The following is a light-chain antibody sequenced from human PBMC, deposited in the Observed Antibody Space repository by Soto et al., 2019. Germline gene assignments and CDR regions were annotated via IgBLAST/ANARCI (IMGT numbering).Light chain of an antibody. Sequence: QSVLTQPASVSGSPGQSITISCTGTTRDVGRYNYVSWYQQHPGKAPKLIIYEVSNRPSGISNRFSGSKSGNTASLTISGVQAEDEADYYCSSYRRRTTVNFVFGTGTKVTV. V-gene: IGLV2-14*01. J-gene: IGLJ1*01. CDR1: TRDVGRYNY. CDR2: EVS. CDR3: SSYRRRTTVNFV.